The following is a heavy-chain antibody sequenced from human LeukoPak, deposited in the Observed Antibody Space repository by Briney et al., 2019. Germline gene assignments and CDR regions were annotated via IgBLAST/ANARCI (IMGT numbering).Heavy chain of an antibody. D-gene: IGHD5-18*01. CDR2: ISGSGGST. J-gene: IGHJ4*02. Sequence: GGSLRLPCAASGFTFSNYAMSWARQAPGKGLEWVSAISGSGGSTYYADSVKGRFTISRDNSKNTLYLQMNSLRAEDTAVYYCTKGAIWLPFDYWGQGTLVTVSS. CDR3: TKGAIWLPFDY. V-gene: IGHV3-23*01. CDR1: GFTFSNYA.